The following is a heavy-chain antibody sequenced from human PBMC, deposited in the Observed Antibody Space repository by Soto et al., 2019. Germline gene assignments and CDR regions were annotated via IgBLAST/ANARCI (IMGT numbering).Heavy chain of an antibody. J-gene: IGHJ3*02. D-gene: IGHD5-18*01. CDR1: GYTFTSYA. Sequence: ASVKVSCKASGYTFTSYAMHWVRQAPGQRLEWMGWINAGNGNTKYSQKFQGRVTITRDTSMNTAYMELSSLRSEDTAVYYCARNVDTAMVVDFDIWGQGTMVTVSS. CDR3: ARNVDTAMVVDFDI. V-gene: IGHV1-3*01. CDR2: INAGNGNT.